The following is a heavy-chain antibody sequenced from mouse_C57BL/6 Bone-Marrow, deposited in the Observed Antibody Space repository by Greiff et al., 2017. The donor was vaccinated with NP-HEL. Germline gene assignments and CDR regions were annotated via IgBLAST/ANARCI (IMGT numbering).Heavy chain of an antibody. CDR3: AREYYYAMDY. CDR2: IYPRSGNT. CDR1: GYTFTSYG. Sequence: QVHVKQSGAELARPGASVKLSCKASGYTFTSYGISWVKQRTGQGLEWIGEIYPRSGNTYYNEKFKGKATLTADKSSSTAYMELRSLTSEDSAVYFCAREYYYAMDYWGQGTSVTVSS. V-gene: IGHV1-81*01. J-gene: IGHJ4*01.